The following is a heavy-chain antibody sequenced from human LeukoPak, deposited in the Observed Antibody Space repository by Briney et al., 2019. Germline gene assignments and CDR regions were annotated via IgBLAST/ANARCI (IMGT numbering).Heavy chain of an antibody. V-gene: IGHV3-7*01. CDR1: GFTFSSYA. Sequence: GGSLRLSCAASGFTFSSYAMSWVRQAPGKGLEWVANIKQDGSEKYYVDSVKGRFTISRDNAKNSLYLQMNSLRAEDTAVYYCARDYVLDAFDIWGQGTMVTVSS. CDR2: IKQDGSEK. J-gene: IGHJ3*02. CDR3: ARDYVLDAFDI. D-gene: IGHD3-10*02.